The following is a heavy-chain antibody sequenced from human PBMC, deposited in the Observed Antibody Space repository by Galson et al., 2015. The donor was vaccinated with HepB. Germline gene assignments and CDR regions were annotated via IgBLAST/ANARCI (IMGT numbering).Heavy chain of an antibody. CDR1: GFTLSSYG. V-gene: IGHV3-30*18. J-gene: IGHJ6*02. Sequence: SLRLSCAASGFTLSSYGMHWVRQAPGKGLEWVAVISYDGSNKYYADSVKGRFTIFRDNSKNTLYLQMNSLRAEDTAVYYCAKVVYRGYYSYYYGMDVWGQGTTVTVSS. CDR3: AKVVYRGYYSYYYGMDV. CDR2: ISYDGSNK. D-gene: IGHD4-23*01.